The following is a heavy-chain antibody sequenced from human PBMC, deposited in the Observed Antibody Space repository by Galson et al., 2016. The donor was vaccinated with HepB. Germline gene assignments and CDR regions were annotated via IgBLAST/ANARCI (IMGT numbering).Heavy chain of an antibody. CDR3: NTYYDVLTGPRLDYFDY. CDR2: IIPKFGTS. J-gene: IGHJ4*02. CDR1: GGIFTDYA. D-gene: IGHD3-9*01. V-gene: IGHV1-69*13. Sequence: SVKVSCKASGGIFTDYAIAWVRQAPGQGLEYMGGIIPKFGTSNYAQKFQGRVTFTADESTNTAYMELSRLRPEDTAVYYCNTYYDVLTGPRLDYFDYWGQGTLVTVSS.